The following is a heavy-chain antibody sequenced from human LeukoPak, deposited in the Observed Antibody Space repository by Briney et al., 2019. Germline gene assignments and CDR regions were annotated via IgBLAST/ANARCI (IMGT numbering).Heavy chain of an antibody. J-gene: IGHJ4*02. V-gene: IGHV3-30*18. CDR1: AFTFSSYG. CDR2: ISYDVGKN. D-gene: IGHD3-22*01. Sequence: GRSLRLSCAASAFTFSSYGIHWVRQAPGKGLEWVAVISYDVGKNYYADSVKGRFTISRDNSKNTMYLQMNRLIAEDTGVYYCAKDDYYDTSGYRGWGQGTLFTVSS. CDR3: AKDDYYDTSGYRG.